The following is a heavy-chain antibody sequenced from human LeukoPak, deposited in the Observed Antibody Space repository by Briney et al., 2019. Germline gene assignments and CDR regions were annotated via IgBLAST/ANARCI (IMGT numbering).Heavy chain of an antibody. Sequence: ASETLSLTCTVSGGSISTSDYSWSWIRQPPGKGLEWIGSIYYSGSTYYNPSLKSRVTISVDTSRNQFSLRLSSVTAADTAVYYCARHPKQQDSWRFDYWGQGTLVTVSS. J-gene: IGHJ4*02. CDR1: GGSISTSDYS. V-gene: IGHV4-39*01. CDR3: ARHPKQQDSWRFDY. D-gene: IGHD6-13*01. CDR2: IYYSGST.